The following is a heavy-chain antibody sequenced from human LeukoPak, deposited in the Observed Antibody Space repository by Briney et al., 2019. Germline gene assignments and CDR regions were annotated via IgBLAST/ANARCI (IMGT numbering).Heavy chain of an antibody. CDR2: IYASGNT. V-gene: IGHV4-61*02. Sequence: PSETLSLTCTVSGDSVNSGVYYWSWIRQPAGKGLEWIGRIYASGNTKYNPSLKSRVTILIDTSKKQVSLILTSVTAADTAVYYCARGDDAAVGPRLRDWGQGTLVTVSS. CDR1: GDSVNSGVYY. D-gene: IGHD3-10*01. J-gene: IGHJ4*02. CDR3: ARGDDAAVGPRLRD.